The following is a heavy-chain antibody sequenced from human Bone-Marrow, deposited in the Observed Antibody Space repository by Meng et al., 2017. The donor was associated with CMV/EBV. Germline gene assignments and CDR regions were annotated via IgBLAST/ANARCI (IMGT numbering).Heavy chain of an antibody. CDR3: ARGRHFWYYYDSSGYYYFDY. CDR1: GGSFSGYY. V-gene: IGHV4-34*01. J-gene: IGHJ4*02. CDR2: INHSGST. D-gene: IGHD3-22*01. Sequence: SETLSLTCAVYGGSFSGYYWSWIRQPPGKGLEWIGEINHSGSTNYNPSLKSRVTISVDTSKNQFSLKLSSVTAADTAVYYCARGRHFWYYYDSSGYYYFDYWGQGTRVTFSS.